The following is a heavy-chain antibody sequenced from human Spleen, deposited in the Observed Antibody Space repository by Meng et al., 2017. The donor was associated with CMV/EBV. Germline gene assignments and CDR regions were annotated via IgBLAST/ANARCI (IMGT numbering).Heavy chain of an antibody. J-gene: IGHJ4*02. CDR3: VRDWDY. V-gene: IGHV3-74*01. CDR1: GFTFSSYW. Sequence: GESLKISCAASGFTFSSYWMHWVRQTPGKGLVWVSRINNDGSWKNYADSVKGRFTISRDNSKNTLYLQMNSLRAEDTAVYYCVRDWDYWGQGTLVTVSS. CDR2: INNDGSWK.